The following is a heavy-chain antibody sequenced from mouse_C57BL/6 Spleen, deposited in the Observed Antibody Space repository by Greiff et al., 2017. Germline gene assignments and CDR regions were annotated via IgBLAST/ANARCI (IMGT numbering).Heavy chain of an antibody. CDR2: IDPSDSET. CDR1: GYTFTSYW. J-gene: IGHJ4*01. D-gene: IGHD3-1*01. CDR3: ARVGTGARDY. V-gene: IGHV1-52*01. Sequence: VQLQQPGAELVRPGSSVKLSCKASGYTFTSYWMHWVKQRPIQGLEWIGNIDPSDSETHYNQKFKDKATLTVDKSSSTAYMQLSSLTSEDSAVYYCARVGTGARDYWGQGTSGTVSS.